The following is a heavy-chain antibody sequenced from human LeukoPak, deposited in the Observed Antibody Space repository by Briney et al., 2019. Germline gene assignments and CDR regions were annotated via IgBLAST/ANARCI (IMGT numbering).Heavy chain of an antibody. D-gene: IGHD2-21*02. CDR1: GFTFSSYW. CDR2: INHNGNVN. J-gene: IGHJ3*01. V-gene: IGHV3-7*01. CDR3: AKDSYQGDWGLDAFDV. Sequence: GGSLRLSCAASGFTFSSYWMNWARQAPGKGLEWVASINHNGNVNYYVDSVKGRFTISRDNAKNSLNLQMNSLRAEDTAVYYCAKDSYQGDWGLDAFDVWGQGTMVTVSS.